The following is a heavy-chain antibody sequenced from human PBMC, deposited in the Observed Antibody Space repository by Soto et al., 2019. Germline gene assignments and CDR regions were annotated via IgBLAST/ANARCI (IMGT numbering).Heavy chain of an antibody. CDR2: ISYDGSNK. CDR3: AKDRYDFWSGYYTGTLFDY. J-gene: IGHJ4*02. V-gene: IGHV3-30*18. D-gene: IGHD3-3*01. Sequence: QVQLVESGGGVVQPGRSLRLSCAASGFTFSSYGMHWVRQAPGKGLEWVAVISYDGSNKYYADSVKGRFTISRDNSKNTQYLQMNRLRAEDTVGYYCAKDRYDFWSGYYTGTLFDYWGQGTLVTVSS. CDR1: GFTFSSYG.